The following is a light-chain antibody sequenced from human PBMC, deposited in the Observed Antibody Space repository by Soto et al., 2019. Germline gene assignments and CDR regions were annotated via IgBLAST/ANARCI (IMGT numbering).Light chain of an antibody. V-gene: IGKV3-20*01. CDR3: QQYGDSPRT. Sequence: EIVLTQSPGTLSLSPGERATLSCRASQSVSSSYLAWYQQKPGQAPRLLIYGASSRATGIPDRFSGSGSATDFTLTICRLEPEDFAVYFCQQYGDSPRTFGQGTKVEIK. CDR1: QSVSSSY. J-gene: IGKJ1*01. CDR2: GAS.